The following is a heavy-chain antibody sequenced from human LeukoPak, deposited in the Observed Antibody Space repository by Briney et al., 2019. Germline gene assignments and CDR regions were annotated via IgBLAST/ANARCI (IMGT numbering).Heavy chain of an antibody. CDR1: GGTFSSSA. J-gene: IGHJ3*02. Sequence: SVKVSCKTSGGTFSSSAITWVRQAPGQGLEWMGRIIPILGIANYAQKFQGRVTITADKSTSTAYMELSSLRSEDTAVYYCARDRIVGATGLYAFDIWGQGTMVTVSS. CDR2: IIPILGIA. V-gene: IGHV1-69*04. D-gene: IGHD1-26*01. CDR3: ARDRIVGATGLYAFDI.